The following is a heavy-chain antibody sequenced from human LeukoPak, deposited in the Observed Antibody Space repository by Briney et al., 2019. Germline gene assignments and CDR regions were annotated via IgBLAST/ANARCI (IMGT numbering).Heavy chain of an antibody. CDR1: GGTFSSYA. CDR2: IIPIFGTA. Sequence: GASVKVSCKASGGTFSSYAISWVRQAPGQGLEWMGGIIPIFGTANYAQKFQGRVTITTDESTSTAYMELSSLRSEDTAMYYCASDLGYCSSTSCYLDYWGQGTLVTVSS. D-gene: IGHD2-2*01. CDR3: ASDLGYCSSTSCYLDY. J-gene: IGHJ4*02. V-gene: IGHV1-69*05.